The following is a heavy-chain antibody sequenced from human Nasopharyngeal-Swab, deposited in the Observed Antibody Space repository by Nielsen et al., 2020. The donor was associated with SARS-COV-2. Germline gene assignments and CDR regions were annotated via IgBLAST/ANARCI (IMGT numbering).Heavy chain of an antibody. CDR1: GFTVSSNY. D-gene: IGHD4-17*01. Sequence: GESLKISRAASGFTVSSNYMSWVRQAPGKGLEWVSVIYSGGSTYYADSVKGRFTISRDNAKNSLYLQMDSLRAEDTAVYYCAREGDYGDYLVDYWGQGTLVTVSS. CDR3: AREGDYGDYLVDY. CDR2: IYSGGST. V-gene: IGHV3-53*01. J-gene: IGHJ4*02.